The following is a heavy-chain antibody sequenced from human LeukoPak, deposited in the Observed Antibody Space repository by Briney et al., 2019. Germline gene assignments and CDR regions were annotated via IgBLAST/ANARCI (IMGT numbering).Heavy chain of an antibody. Sequence: PGGSLRLSCSGSGLKFGDYGLSWVRQAPGKGLEWVSGINWDGENTAYADSVKGRFTISRDNAENALYPQMDSLRAEDTARYYCARDLSATWYSLAYWGRGTLVTVSS. D-gene: IGHD2-15*01. CDR3: ARDLSATWYSLAY. CDR2: INWDGENT. V-gene: IGHV3-20*04. J-gene: IGHJ4*02. CDR1: GLKFGDYG.